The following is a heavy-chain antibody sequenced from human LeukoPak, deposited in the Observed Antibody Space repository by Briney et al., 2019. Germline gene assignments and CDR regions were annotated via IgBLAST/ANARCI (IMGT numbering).Heavy chain of an antibody. CDR1: GFTFRNYW. J-gene: IGHJ4*02. D-gene: IGHD5-24*01. V-gene: IGHV3-74*01. CDR3: ARVTGGYNLVDY. Sequence: GGSLRLSCAASGFTFRNYWMHWVRRPPGKGWVWVSRISDAGAHTFYADSVKGRFAMSRDKAKNTLYLQMNSLRAEDTAVYYCARVTGGYNLVDYWGQGTLVTVSS. CDR2: ISDAGAHT.